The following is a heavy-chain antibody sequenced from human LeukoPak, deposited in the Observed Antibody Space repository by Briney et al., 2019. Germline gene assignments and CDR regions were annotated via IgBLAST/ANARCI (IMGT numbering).Heavy chain of an antibody. J-gene: IGHJ5*02. CDR2: INPNSGGT. D-gene: IGHD3-22*01. CDR3: ARESVQYYYDSSGYHKNNWFDP. CDR1: GYTFTGYY. Sequence: ASVKVSFKASGYTFTGYYMHWVRQAPGQGVEWMGWINPNSGGTNYAQKFQGRVTMTRDTSISTAYMELSRLRSDDTAVYYCARESVQYYYDSSGYHKNNWFDPWGQGTLVTVSS. V-gene: IGHV1-2*02.